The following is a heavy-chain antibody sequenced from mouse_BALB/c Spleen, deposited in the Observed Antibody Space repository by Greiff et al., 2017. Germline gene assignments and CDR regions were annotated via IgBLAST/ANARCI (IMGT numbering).Heavy chain of an antibody. CDR1: GDSITSGY. CDR3: ARYRYYGNPYAMDY. D-gene: IGHD2-1*01. J-gene: IGHJ4*01. Sequence: EVQLQESGPSLVKPSQTLSLTCSVTGDSITSGYWNWIRKFPGNKLEYMGYISYSGSTYYNPSLKSRISITRDTSKNQYYLQLNSVTTEDTATYYCARYRYYGNPYAMDYWGQGTSVTVSS. CDR2: ISYSGST. V-gene: IGHV3-8*02.